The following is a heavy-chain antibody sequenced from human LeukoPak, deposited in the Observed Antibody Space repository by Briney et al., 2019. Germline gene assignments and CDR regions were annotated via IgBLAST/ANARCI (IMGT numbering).Heavy chain of an antibody. CDR3: AREGSGLNDAFDI. V-gene: IGHV3-30*02. J-gene: IGHJ3*02. CDR1: GFTFSSYG. Sequence: GGSLRLSCAASGFTFSSYGMHWVRQAPGKGLEWVAFIRYDGSNKYYADSVKGRFTISRDNSKNTLYLQMNSLRAEDTAVYYCAREGSGLNDAFDIWGQGTMVTVSS. CDR2: IRYDGSNK. D-gene: IGHD6-19*01.